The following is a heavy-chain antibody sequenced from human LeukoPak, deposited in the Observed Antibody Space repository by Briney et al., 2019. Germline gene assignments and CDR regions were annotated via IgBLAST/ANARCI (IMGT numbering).Heavy chain of an antibody. CDR2: IDWDDDK. Sequence: GSGPTLVNPTQTLTLTCTFSGFSLSTRGMCVSWIRQPPGKALEWLARIDWDDDKYYSTSLKTRLPISKDTSKNHVVLTMTNMDPVDTATYYCARNYGDYPYGMDVWGQGTTVTVSS. D-gene: IGHD4-17*01. J-gene: IGHJ6*02. CDR1: GFSLSTRGMC. CDR3: ARNYGDYPYGMDV. V-gene: IGHV2-70*11.